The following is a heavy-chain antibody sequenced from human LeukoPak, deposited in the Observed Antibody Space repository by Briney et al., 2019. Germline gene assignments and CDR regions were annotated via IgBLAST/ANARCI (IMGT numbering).Heavy chain of an antibody. CDR2: ISGSGGST. CDR1: GFTFSSYA. D-gene: IGHD3-3*01. V-gene: IGHV3-23*01. CDR3: AKDPTYYDFWSGYNYFDY. J-gene: IGHJ4*02. Sequence: GGSLRLSCAASGFTFSSYAMSGVPQAPGKGLEWVSAISGSGGSTYYADSVKGRFTISRDNSKNTLYLQMNSLRAEDTAVYYCAKDPTYYDFWSGYNYFDYWGQGTLVTVSS.